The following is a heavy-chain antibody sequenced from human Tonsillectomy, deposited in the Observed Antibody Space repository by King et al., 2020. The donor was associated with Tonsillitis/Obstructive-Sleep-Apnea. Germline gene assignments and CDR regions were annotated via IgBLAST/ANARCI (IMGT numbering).Heavy chain of an antibody. CDR2: IVVGSGNT. CDR3: AAVAVAGTGDYYYYYGMDV. D-gene: IGHD6-19*01. J-gene: IGHJ6*02. V-gene: IGHV1-58*02. CDR1: GFTFTSSA. Sequence: QLVQSGPEVKKPGTSVKVSCKASGFTFTSSAMQWVRQARGQRLEWIGWIVVGSGNTNYAQKFQERVTITRDMSTSTAYMELSSLRSEDTAVYYCAAVAVAGTGDYYYYYGMDVWGQGTTVTVSS.